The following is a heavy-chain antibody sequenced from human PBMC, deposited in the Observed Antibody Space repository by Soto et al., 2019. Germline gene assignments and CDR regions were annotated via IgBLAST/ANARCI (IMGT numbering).Heavy chain of an antibody. CDR1: GGSLSSGCYY. D-gene: IGHD1-7*01. CDR3: ATYRYNWNYGWFDP. V-gene: IGHV4-31*03. J-gene: IGHJ5*02. CDR2: IYYSGST. Sequence: SETLSLTCTVSGGSLSSGCYYWSWIRQHPGKGLEWIGYIYYSGSTYYNPSLKSRVTISVDTSKNQFSLKLSSVTAADTAVYYCATYRYNWNYGWFDPWGQGTLVTAPQ.